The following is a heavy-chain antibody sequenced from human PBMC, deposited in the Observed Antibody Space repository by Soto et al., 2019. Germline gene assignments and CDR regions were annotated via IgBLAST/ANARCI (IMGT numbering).Heavy chain of an antibody. CDR2: IKEDGSEK. V-gene: IGHV3-7*01. CDR1: GFTFSNYW. J-gene: IGHJ4*02. D-gene: IGHD3-9*01. Sequence: EVQLVESGGGLVQPGGSLRLSCAASGFTFSNYWMSWVRQAPGKGLEWVANIKEDGSEKYYVDSVKGRFTISRDNAMNSLYLQMHSLRAEDTAVYYCSRYFQGYWGQGTLVTVSS. CDR3: SRYFQGY.